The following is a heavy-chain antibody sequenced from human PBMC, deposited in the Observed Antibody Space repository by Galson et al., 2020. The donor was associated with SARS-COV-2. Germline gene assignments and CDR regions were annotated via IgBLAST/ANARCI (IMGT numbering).Heavy chain of an antibody. J-gene: IGHJ6*02. CDR2: IHASGGT. D-gene: IGHD3-3*01. CDR3: ARDKILEWGDLDGLHV. Sequence: SQTLSLTCTVSGDSISSNNYYWSWVRQPAGKGLEWIGRIHASGGTDYSPSLSSPAIISVDTSKSQFSLKLTSVTAADTAEYYCARDKILEWGDLDGLHVWGRGTTVTVSS. V-gene: IGHV4-61*02. CDR1: GDSISSNNYY.